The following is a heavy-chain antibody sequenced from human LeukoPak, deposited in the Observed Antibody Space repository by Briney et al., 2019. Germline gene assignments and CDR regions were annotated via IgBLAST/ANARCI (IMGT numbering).Heavy chain of an antibody. V-gene: IGHV4-59*01. CDR3: ARAPGTYYYGSGSYGNNYFDY. J-gene: IGHJ4*02. CDR2: IYYSGST. D-gene: IGHD3-10*01. CDR1: GGSISSYY. Sequence: SETLSLTCTVSGGSISSYYWSWIRQPPGKGLEWIGYIYYSGSTNYNPSLKSRVTISVDTSKNQFSLKLSSATAADTAVYYCARAPGTYYYGSGSYGNNYFDYWGQGTLVTVSS.